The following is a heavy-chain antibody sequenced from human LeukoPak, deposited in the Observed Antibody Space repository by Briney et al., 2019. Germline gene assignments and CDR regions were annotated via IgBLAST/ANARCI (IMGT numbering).Heavy chain of an antibody. CDR1: GYTFTSYY. CDR3: ASGGITMVRGVISGTPFDP. CDR2: INPSGGST. D-gene: IGHD3-10*01. V-gene: IGHV1-46*01. J-gene: IGHJ5*02. Sequence: ASVKVSCKAAGYTFTSYYMHWVRQAPGQGLEWMGIINPSGGSTSYAQKFQGRVTMTRDMSTSTVYMELSSLRSEDTAVYYCASGGITMVRGVISGTPFDPWGQGTLVTVSS.